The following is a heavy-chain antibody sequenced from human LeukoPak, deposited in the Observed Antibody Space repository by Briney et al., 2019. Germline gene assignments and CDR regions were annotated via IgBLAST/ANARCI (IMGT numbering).Heavy chain of an antibody. V-gene: IGHV4-34*01. CDR2: INHSGSS. D-gene: IGHD6-6*01. J-gene: IGHJ4*02. Sequence: PSETLSLTCAVYGVSFSGYYWGWIRQPPGKGLEWIGEINHSGSSNYNPSLRSRVTISVDTSKNQFSLKLSSVTAADTAVYYCARGLRSIAAYPYWGQGTLVTVSS. CDR1: GVSFSGYY. CDR3: ARGLRSIAAYPY.